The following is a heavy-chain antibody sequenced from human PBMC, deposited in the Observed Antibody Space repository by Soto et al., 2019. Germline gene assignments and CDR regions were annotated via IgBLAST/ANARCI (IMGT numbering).Heavy chain of an antibody. CDR1: EFTFSNYA. CDR3: AKNPGYYYDSTGYHFDY. CDR2: ISYGGGTT. D-gene: IGHD3-22*01. J-gene: IGHJ4*02. V-gene: IGHV3-23*01. Sequence: GGSLRLSCAASEFTFSNYAMSWVRQAPGKGLEWVSAISYGGGTTYYADSVKGRFTISRDNSKNTLYLQMNSLRAEDTAVFFCAKNPGYYYDSTGYHFDYWGQGTLVTVSS.